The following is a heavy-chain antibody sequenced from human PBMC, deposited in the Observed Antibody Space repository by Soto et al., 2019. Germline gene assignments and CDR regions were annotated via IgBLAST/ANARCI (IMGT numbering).Heavy chain of an antibody. Sequence: GGSLRLSCAASGFTFSNHGMHLVRQAQGKGLEWVAVISYDGSNKYYADSVKGRFTISRDNSKNTLYLQMNSLRAEDTAVYYCAKDQYYYGSGSFYYYYGMDVWGQGTTVTVSS. CDR1: GFTFSNHG. CDR3: AKDQYYYGSGSFYYYYGMDV. V-gene: IGHV3-30*18. D-gene: IGHD3-10*01. J-gene: IGHJ6*02. CDR2: ISYDGSNK.